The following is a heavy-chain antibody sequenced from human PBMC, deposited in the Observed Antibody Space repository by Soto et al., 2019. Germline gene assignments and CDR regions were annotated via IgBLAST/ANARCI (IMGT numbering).Heavy chain of an antibody. D-gene: IGHD3-16*01. CDR2: ISAYNGNT. J-gene: IGHJ4*02. CDR3: ARGVGGEPLDY. CDR1: GYTFTSYG. Sequence: QVQLVQSGAEVKKPGASVKVSCKASGYTFTSYGISWVRQAPGQGLEWMGWISAYNGNTNYAQKRRGRVTMTTATSTRTANMELRSRRSEDTAVDYCARGVGGEPLDYWGQGTLVTVSS. V-gene: IGHV1-18*01.